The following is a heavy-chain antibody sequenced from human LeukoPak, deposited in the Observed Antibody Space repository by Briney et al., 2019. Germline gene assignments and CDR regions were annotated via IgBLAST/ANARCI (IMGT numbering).Heavy chain of an antibody. CDR2: IYHSGST. V-gene: IGHV4-4*02. D-gene: IGHD2-2*01. CDR1: GGSISSSNW. CDR3: AREVGRGVVPAAYYNWFDP. J-gene: IGHJ5*02. Sequence: PSGTLSLTCAVSGGSISSSNWWSWVRQPPGKGLEWIGEIYHSGSTNYNPSLKSRVTTSVDKSKNQFSLKLSSVTAADTAVYYCAREVGRGVVPAAYYNWFDPWGQGTLVTVSS.